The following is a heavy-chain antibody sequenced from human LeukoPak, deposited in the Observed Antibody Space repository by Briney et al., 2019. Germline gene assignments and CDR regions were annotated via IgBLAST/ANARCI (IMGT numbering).Heavy chain of an antibody. J-gene: IGHJ4*02. CDR3: ASIIPRKGSDY. D-gene: IGHD3-10*01. Sequence: PGGSLRLSCAASGFTFSSYRMSWVRQAPGKGLEWVANIKQDGSEKYYVDSVKGRFTISRDNAKNSLYLQMNSLRAEDTAVYYCASIIPRKGSDYWGQGTLVTVSS. CDR2: IKQDGSEK. CDR1: GFTFSSYR. V-gene: IGHV3-7*01.